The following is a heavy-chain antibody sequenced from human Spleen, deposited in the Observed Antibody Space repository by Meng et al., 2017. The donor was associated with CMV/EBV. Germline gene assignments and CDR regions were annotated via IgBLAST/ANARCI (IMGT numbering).Heavy chain of an antibody. J-gene: IGHJ5*02. D-gene: IGHD2-2*01. CDR3: ARGRGGYCTSTTCYAGRFDP. Sequence: GGSLRLSCAASGFTFRTYAIHWVRRAPGEGLDWVAVISYDGSAKYFAESVQGRFIISRDNSKNTVYLQMNSLRPEDTAVYHCARGRGGYCTSTTCYAGRFDPWGQGTLVTVSS. CDR2: ISYDGSAK. V-gene: IGHV3-30*04. CDR1: GFTFRTYA.